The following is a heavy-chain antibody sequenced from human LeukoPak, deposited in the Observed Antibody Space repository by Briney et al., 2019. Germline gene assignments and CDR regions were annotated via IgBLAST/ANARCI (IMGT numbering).Heavy chain of an antibody. CDR2: INPNSGGT. CDR3: AGDRCSSTSCFPFDY. D-gene: IGHD2-2*01. J-gene: IGHJ4*02. CDR1: GYTFTGYY. Sequence: GASVKVSCKASGYTFTGYYMHWVRQAPGQGLEWMGWINPNSGGTNYAQKFQGRVTMTRDTSISTAYMELSRLRSDDTAVYYCAGDRCSSTSCFPFDYWGQGTLVTVSS. V-gene: IGHV1-2*02.